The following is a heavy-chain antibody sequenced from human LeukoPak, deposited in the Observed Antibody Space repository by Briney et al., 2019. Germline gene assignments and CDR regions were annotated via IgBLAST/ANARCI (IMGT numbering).Heavy chain of an antibody. D-gene: IGHD1-1*01. Sequence: SETLSLTCTVSGGSISSGGYYWNWIRQHPGKGLEWIGYIYFSGNTYYNPSLKSRVTISVDTSKNQFSLKLSSVTAADTAVYYCARQTTSDGMDVWGQGTTVTVSS. J-gene: IGHJ6*02. CDR3: ARQTTSDGMDV. CDR2: IYFSGNT. V-gene: IGHV4-31*03. CDR1: GGSISSGGYY.